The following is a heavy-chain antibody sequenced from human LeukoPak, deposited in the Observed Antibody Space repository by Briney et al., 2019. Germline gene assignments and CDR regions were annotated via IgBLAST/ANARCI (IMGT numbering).Heavy chain of an antibody. CDR3: ARDGGSSWYFDY. J-gene: IGHJ4*02. D-gene: IGHD6-13*01. CDR1: GFTFSNYA. Sequence: GRSLRLSCVASGFTFSNYAMHWVRQAPGKGLEWVTIMSYDGSNKYYADSVKGRFTISRDNAKNSLYLQMSSLRAEDTAVYYCARDGGSSWYFDYWGQGTLVTVSS. CDR2: MSYDGSNK. V-gene: IGHV3-30*04.